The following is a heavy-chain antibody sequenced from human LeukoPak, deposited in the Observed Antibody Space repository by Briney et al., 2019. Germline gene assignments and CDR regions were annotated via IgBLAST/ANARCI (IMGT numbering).Heavy chain of an antibody. CDR1: GGSISSYY. J-gene: IGHJ5*02. Sequence: SETLSLTCTVSGGSISSYYWSWIRQPPGKGLEWIGYIYHSGSTYYNPSLKSRVTISVDRSKNQFSLKLSSVTAADTAVYYCARVWLTYCGGDCRVFDPWGQGTLVTVSS. CDR3: ARVWLTYCGGDCRVFDP. CDR2: IYHSGST. D-gene: IGHD2-21*01. V-gene: IGHV4-59*12.